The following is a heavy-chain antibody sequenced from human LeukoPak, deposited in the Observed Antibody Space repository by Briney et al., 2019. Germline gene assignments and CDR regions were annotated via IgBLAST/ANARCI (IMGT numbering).Heavy chain of an antibody. V-gene: IGHV4-34*01. D-gene: IGHD6-13*01. CDR1: GGSFGGYY. CDR2: INHSGST. Sequence: SETLSLTCAVYGGSFGGYYWSWIRQPPGKGLEWIGEINHSGSTNYNPSLKSRVTISVDTSKNQFSLKLSSVTAADTAVYYCARATGIAAAGPHYYFDYWGQGTLVTVSS. J-gene: IGHJ4*02. CDR3: ARATGIAAAGPHYYFDY.